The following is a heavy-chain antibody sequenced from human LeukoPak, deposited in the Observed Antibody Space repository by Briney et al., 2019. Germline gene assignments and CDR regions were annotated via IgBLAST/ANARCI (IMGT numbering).Heavy chain of an antibody. CDR2: ISASGGTT. J-gene: IGHJ4*02. Sequence: GGSLRLSCAASGFTFSTYAMSWVRQAPGKGLEWVSVISASGGTTYYADSVKGRFTISRDKSKNTLYLQMNSLRAEDTAVYYCAREGSYCGGDCYSPVDYWGQGTLVTVSS. D-gene: IGHD2-21*02. CDR3: AREGSYCGGDCYSPVDY. V-gene: IGHV3-23*01. CDR1: GFTFSTYA.